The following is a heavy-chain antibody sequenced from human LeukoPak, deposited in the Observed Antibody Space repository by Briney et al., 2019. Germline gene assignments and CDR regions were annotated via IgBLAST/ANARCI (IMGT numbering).Heavy chain of an antibody. Sequence: PGGSLRLSCAVSGFTFSSYCMTWVRQAPGKGLEWVSAISGSGDHTYYADSVKGRFTISRDNSKNTLYLQMNSLRAEETAVYFCARDKGSYYSYNWFDPWGQGTLVTVSS. CDR3: ARDKGSYYSYNWFDP. V-gene: IGHV3-23*01. CDR1: GFTFSSYC. CDR2: ISGSGDHT. J-gene: IGHJ5*02. D-gene: IGHD1-26*01.